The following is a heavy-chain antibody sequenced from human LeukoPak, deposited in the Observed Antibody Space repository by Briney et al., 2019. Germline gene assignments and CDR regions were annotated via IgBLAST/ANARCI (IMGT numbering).Heavy chain of an antibody. V-gene: IGHV3-64*04. CDR3: ARDQVGATPFDY. CDR1: GFTFSSYA. CDR2: ISSDGGST. J-gene: IGHJ4*02. D-gene: IGHD1-26*01. Sequence: GGSLRLSCSASGFTFSSYALHWVRQAPGKGLEYVSAISSDGGSTYYADSVKGRFTISRDNAKNSLYLQMNSLRAEDTAVYYCARDQVGATPFDYWGQGTLVTVSS.